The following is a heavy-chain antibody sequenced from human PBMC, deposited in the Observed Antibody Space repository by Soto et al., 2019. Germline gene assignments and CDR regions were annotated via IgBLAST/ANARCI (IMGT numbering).Heavy chain of an antibody. CDR2: INPNSGGT. Sequence: GASVKVSCKASGYTFTGYYIHWVRQAPGQRLKRMRWINPNSGGTNYAQKFQGWVTMTRNTSISTAYMELSSLRSEDTAVYYCARGYCTNGVCYGMDVWGQGTTVTVSS. CDR3: ARGYCTNGVCYGMDV. CDR1: GYTFTGYY. D-gene: IGHD2-8*01. V-gene: IGHV1-2*04. J-gene: IGHJ6*02.